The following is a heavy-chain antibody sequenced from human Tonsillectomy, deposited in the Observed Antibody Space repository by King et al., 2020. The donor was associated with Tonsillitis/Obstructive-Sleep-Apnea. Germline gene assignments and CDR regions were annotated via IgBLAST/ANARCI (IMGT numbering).Heavy chain of an antibody. CDR3: AHRQSRYKSGWNEGYFDS. V-gene: IGHV2-5*02. CDR1: GFSLTTSAVG. D-gene: IGHD6-19*01. Sequence: TLKESGPTLVKPTQTLTLTCTFSGFSLTTSAVGVGWIRQPPGKALEWLAFSYWDDDNRYSPSLKSRLTVTKDTSKNEVVLTMTNMDPVDTATYYCAHRQSRYKSGWNEGYFDSWGQGTPVIVSS. J-gene: IGHJ4*02. CDR2: SYWDDDN.